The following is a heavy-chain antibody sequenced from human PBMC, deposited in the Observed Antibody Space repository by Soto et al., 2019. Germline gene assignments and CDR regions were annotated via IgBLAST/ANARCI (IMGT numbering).Heavy chain of an antibody. CDR3: ARPLWRDDYNWGYFDL. V-gene: IGHV3-30-3*01. CDR2: ISYDGSNK. Sequence: QVQLVESGGGVVQPGRSLRLSCAASGFTFSSYAMHWVRQAPXXXXXXGAVISYDGSNKYYADSVKGRFTISRDNSKNTLYLQMNSLXTXDTAVYYCARPLWRDDYNWGYFDLWGRGTLVTVSS. D-gene: IGHD4-4*01. CDR1: GFTFSSYA. J-gene: IGHJ2*01.